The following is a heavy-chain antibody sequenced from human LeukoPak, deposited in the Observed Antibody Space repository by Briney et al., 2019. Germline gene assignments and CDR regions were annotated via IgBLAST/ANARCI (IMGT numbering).Heavy chain of an antibody. Sequence: PSETLSLTRTVSGGSISSYYWSWIRQPPGKGLEWIGYIYYSGSTNYNPSLKSRVTISVDTSKNQFSLKLSSVTAADTAVYYCARARGYSGYAYFDYWGQGTLVTVSS. CDR3: ARARGYSGYAYFDY. D-gene: IGHD5-12*01. CDR2: IYYSGST. CDR1: GGSISSYY. V-gene: IGHV4-59*01. J-gene: IGHJ4*02.